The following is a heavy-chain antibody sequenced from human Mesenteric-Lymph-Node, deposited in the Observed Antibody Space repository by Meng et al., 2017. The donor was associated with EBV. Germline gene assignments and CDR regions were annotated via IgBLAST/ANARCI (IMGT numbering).Heavy chain of an antibody. CDR3: ARLDRWELLRGLVY. V-gene: IGHV4-61*01. Sequence: QGALQESGPGLVKPSETLSLTCTVSDGSVSSGSYYWSWIRQPPGKGLEWIGYIYYSGSTNYNPSLKSRVTISVDTSKNQFSLKLSSVTAADTAVYYCARLDRWELLRGLVYWGQGTLVTVSS. D-gene: IGHD1-26*01. J-gene: IGHJ4*02. CDR2: IYYSGST. CDR1: DGSVSSGSYY.